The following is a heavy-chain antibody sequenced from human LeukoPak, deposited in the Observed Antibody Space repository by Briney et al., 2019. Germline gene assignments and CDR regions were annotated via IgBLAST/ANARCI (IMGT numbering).Heavy chain of an antibody. Sequence: GGSLRLSCAASGFTFTSSNMNWVRQAPGKGLEWVSYISSSSSTIYYADSVKGRFTISRDNAKNSLYLQMSSLGDEDTAVYYCARLTTLQAGYWGQGTLVTVSS. D-gene: IGHD4-11*01. CDR1: GFTFTSSN. CDR2: ISSSSSTI. CDR3: ARLTTLQAGY. J-gene: IGHJ4*02. V-gene: IGHV3-48*02.